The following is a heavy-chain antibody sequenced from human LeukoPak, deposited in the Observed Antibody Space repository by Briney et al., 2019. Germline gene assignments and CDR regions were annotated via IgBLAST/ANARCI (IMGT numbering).Heavy chain of an antibody. V-gene: IGHV4-39*02. CDR2: IYYSGST. D-gene: IGHD2-15*01. CDR3: ARGDIVVVVAATIAFDI. CDR1: GGSISSSNYY. Sequence: SETLSLTCSVSGGSISSSNYYWGWIRQPPWKGLEWIGSIYYSGSTYYNPSLKSRVTISVDTSKNHFSLKLSSVTAADTAVYYCARGDIVVVVAATIAFDIWGQGTMVTVSS. J-gene: IGHJ3*02.